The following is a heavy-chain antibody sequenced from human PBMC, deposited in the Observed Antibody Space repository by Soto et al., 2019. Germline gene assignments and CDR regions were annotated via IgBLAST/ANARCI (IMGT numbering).Heavy chain of an antibody. D-gene: IGHD3-22*01. CDR1: GFMFSSYA. CDR3: AKLTYPSDSTGYYYERVSGWIDS. Sequence: PGGSLSLSCAASGFMFSSYAMSWVRQAPGKGLEWVSSISASGGTANLADSVEGRCTISRDNSKSTLYLQMNSLRAEDTAVYYCAKLTYPSDSTGYYYERVSGWIDSWGQGTLVTVSS. J-gene: IGHJ5*01. V-gene: IGHV3-23*01. CDR2: ISASGGTA.